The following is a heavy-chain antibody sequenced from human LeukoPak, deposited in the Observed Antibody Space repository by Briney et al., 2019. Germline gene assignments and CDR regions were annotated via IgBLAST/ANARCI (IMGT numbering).Heavy chain of an antibody. D-gene: IGHD3-22*01. V-gene: IGHV4-39*01. CDR2: IYYSGST. CDR3: ARHRGVSGYYYY. CDR1: GGSISSSSYY. J-gene: IGHJ4*02. Sequence: TSETLSLTYTVSGGSISSSSYYWGWIRQPPGKGLEWIGSIYYSGSTYYNPSLKSRVTISVDTSKNQFSLKLSSVTAADTAVHYCARHRGVSGYYYYWGQGTLVTVSS.